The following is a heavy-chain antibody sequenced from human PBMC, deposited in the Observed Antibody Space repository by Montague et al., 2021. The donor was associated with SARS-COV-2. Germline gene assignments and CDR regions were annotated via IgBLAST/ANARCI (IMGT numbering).Heavy chain of an antibody. CDR2: ISSSGNTI. Sequence: SLRLSCAASGFTFSSYEMNWVRQAPGNGLEWVSYISSSGNTIYYADSVKGRFTISRDNAKNSLYLQMDSLRAEDTAVYYCAREPRETGSDWYYDFWSGYSLPRGYYYYGMDVWGKGTTVTVSS. CDR1: GFTFSSYE. CDR3: AREPRETGSDWYYDFWSGYSLPRGYYYYGMDV. J-gene: IGHJ6*04. D-gene: IGHD3-3*01. V-gene: IGHV3-48*03.